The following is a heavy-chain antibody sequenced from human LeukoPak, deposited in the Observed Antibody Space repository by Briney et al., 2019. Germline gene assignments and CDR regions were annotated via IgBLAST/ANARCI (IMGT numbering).Heavy chain of an antibody. J-gene: IGHJ4*02. Sequence: SETLSLTCAVYGGSFSGYYWSWIRQPPGKGLEWIGEINHSGSTNYNPSLKSRVTISVDTSKNQFSLKLSSVTAADTAVYYCARDLGARFGDWGQGTLVTVSS. CDR1: GGSFSGYY. D-gene: IGHD3-10*01. CDR2: INHSGST. V-gene: IGHV4-34*01. CDR3: ARDLGARFGD.